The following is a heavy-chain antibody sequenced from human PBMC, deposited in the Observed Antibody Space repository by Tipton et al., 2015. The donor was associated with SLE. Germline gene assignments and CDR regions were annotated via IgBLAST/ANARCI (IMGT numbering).Heavy chain of an antibody. J-gene: IGHJ5*02. CDR3: ASRTYNYGLGIWSWFDP. V-gene: IGHV4-39*07. Sequence: LRLSCTVSGGSISSSSYYWGWIRQPPGKGLEWIGSIYYSGSTYYNPSLKSRVTISVDTSKNQFSLNLSSVTAADTAVYYCASRTYNYGLGIWSWFDPWGQGTLVAVSS. CDR1: GGSISSSSYY. D-gene: IGHD3-10*01. CDR2: IYYSGST.